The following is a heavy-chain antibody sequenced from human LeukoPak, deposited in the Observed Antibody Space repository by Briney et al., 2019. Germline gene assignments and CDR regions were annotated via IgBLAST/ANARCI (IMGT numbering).Heavy chain of an antibody. CDR3: AKGEPPMGGSEYPTRKGAFDI. V-gene: IGHV3-23*01. CDR2: ISGSGGST. J-gene: IGHJ3*02. CDR1: GFTFSSYA. D-gene: IGHD1-14*01. Sequence: GGSLRLSCAASGFTFSSYAMSWVRQAPGKGLEWVSAISGSGGSTYYADSVKGRFTISRDNSKNTLYLQMNSLRAEDTAVYYCAKGEPPMGGSEYPTRKGAFDIWGQGTMVTVSS.